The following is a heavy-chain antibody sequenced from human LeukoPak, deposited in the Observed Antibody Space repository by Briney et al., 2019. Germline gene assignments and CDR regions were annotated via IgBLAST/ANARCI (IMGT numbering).Heavy chain of an antibody. CDR1: GFTVSSSY. Sequence: SLSLSWAAYGFTVSSSYMSWVGQAEGNWLDSVSVIYSGGSTYYADSVKGRFTISRDNSKNTLYLQMNSLRAEDTAVYYCARGPLLEYSSSSGGYFDYWGQGTLVTVSS. V-gene: IGHV3-53*01. CDR2: IYSGGST. CDR3: ARGPLLEYSSSSGGYFDY. J-gene: IGHJ4*02. D-gene: IGHD6-6*01.